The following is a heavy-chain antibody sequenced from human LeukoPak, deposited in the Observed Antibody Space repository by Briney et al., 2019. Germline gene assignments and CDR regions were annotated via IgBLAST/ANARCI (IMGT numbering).Heavy chain of an antibody. J-gene: IGHJ4*02. CDR2: INPNSGDT. D-gene: IGHD2-2*01. V-gene: IGHV1-2*02. Sequence: ASVKVSCKASGYTFTDYYLHWVRQAPGQGFEWMGWINPNSGDTNYTQKFQGRVTMTRDTSISTAHMEMSRLRSDDTAVYYCARANFLYCSSTTCLFDYWGQGTLVTVSS. CDR1: GYTFTDYY. CDR3: ARANFLYCSSTTCLFDY.